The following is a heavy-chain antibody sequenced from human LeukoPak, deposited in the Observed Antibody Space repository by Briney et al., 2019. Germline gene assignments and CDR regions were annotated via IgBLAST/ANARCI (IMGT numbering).Heavy chain of an antibody. Sequence: SVKVSCKASGGTFSSYAISWVRQAPGQGLEWMGGIIPIFSTANYAQKFQGRATITTDESTSTAYMELSSLRSEDTAVYYCASVRTIFGVVIPSRYYYYMDVWGKGTTVTVSS. CDR2: IIPIFSTA. D-gene: IGHD3-3*01. CDR3: ASVRTIFGVVIPSRYYYYMDV. J-gene: IGHJ6*03. CDR1: GGTFSSYA. V-gene: IGHV1-69*05.